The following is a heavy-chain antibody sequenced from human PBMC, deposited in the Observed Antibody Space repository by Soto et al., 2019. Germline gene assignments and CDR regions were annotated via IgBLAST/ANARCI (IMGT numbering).Heavy chain of an antibody. CDR2: ISAYNGNT. CDR1: GYTFTSYG. J-gene: IGHJ6*02. Sequence: ASVKVSCKASGYTFTSYGISWVRQAPGQGLERMGWISAYNGNTNYAQKLQGRVTMTTDTSTSTAYMEMRSLRSDDTAVFYCARASISITIFGVVIVETDYYYGMDVWGQGTTVTVSS. D-gene: IGHD3-3*01. CDR3: ARASISITIFGVVIVETDYYYGMDV. V-gene: IGHV1-18*01.